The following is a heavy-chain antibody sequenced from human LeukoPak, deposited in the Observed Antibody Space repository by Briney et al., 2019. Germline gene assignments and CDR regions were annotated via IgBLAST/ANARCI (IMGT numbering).Heavy chain of an antibody. CDR3: ARPYIVVVPAAMSWFDP. Sequence: PGGSLRLSCAASGFTFSSYPMNWVRQAPGKGLEWVSSITISSGSIHYADSVKGRFTISRDNAKNSLYLQMNSLRAEDTAVYYCARPYIVVVPAAMSWFDPWGQGTLVTVSS. J-gene: IGHJ5*02. V-gene: IGHV3-48*04. CDR1: GFTFSSYP. D-gene: IGHD2-2*01. CDR2: ITISSGSI.